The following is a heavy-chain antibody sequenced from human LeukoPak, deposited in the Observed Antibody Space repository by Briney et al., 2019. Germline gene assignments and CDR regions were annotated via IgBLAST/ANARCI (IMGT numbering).Heavy chain of an antibody. Sequence: SETLSLTCTVSGGSISSYYWSWIRQPAGKGLEWIGRIYTSGSTNYNPSLKSRVTMSVDTSRNHFSLKLSSVTAADTAVYYCATSGGTSDYYYYMDVWGKGTTVTVSS. J-gene: IGHJ6*03. CDR1: GGSISSYY. D-gene: IGHD2-15*01. CDR3: ATSGGTSDYYYYMDV. CDR2: IYTSGST. V-gene: IGHV4-4*07.